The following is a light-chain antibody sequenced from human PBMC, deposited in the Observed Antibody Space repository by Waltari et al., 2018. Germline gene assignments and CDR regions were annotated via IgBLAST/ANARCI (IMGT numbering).Light chain of an antibody. CDR3: QSFDTSLTAWV. CDR2: DNN. V-gene: IGLV1-40*01. CDR1: SSNIGAVFL. J-gene: IGLJ3*02. Sequence: QSVLTQPPSVSGAPGQRVTIPCTGSSSNIGAVFLVHWYQQLPGTVPKLLIFDNNNRPSGVPARFSGSRSGTSASLAITGLQAEDEADYYCQSFDTSLTAWVFGGGTKLTVL.